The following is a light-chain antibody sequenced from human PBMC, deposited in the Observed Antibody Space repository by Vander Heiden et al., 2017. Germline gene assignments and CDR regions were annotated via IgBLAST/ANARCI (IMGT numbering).Light chain of an antibody. J-gene: IGKJ1*01. CDR1: QSLLHSNGYNY. CDR2: LGS. CDR3: REAPQTART. V-gene: IGKV2-28*01. Sequence: DIVMTQSPLSLPVTPGEPASISCRSSQSLLHSNGYNYLDWYLQKPVQSPQLLIYLGSNRASGVPDRFSASGSGTDFTLKMSRGDAEDIRVYYCREAPQTARTYDQETRLEMK.